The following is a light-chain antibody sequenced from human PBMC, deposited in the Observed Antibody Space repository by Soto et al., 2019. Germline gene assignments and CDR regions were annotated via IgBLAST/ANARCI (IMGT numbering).Light chain of an antibody. J-gene: IGKJ2*01. V-gene: IGKV4-1*01. Sequence: DIVMTQSPESLAVSLGERATINCKSSQSVLYNSNNKNYLTWCQQKPGQPPKLLISWASTRESGVPDRFSGSGSGTDFTLTISSLQAEDVAVYYCQQYYITPYTFGQGTKLEIK. CDR1: QSVLYNSNNKNY. CDR3: QQYYITPYT. CDR2: WAS.